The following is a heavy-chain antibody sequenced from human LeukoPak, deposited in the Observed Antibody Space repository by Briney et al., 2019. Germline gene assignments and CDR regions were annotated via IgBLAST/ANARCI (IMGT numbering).Heavy chain of an antibody. CDR3: ARNKINTVTTGWYFDL. D-gene: IGHD4-17*01. CDR2: VSIGGTYI. J-gene: IGHJ2*01. Sequence: PGGSLRLSCAASGFTFSSYGMNWVRQAPGKGLEWVSFVSIGGTYIYYADSVKGRFTISRDDAKNSMYLQMNSLTAEDTAEYYCARNKINTVTTGWYFDLWGRGTLVTVSS. CDR1: GFTFSSYG. V-gene: IGHV3-21*01.